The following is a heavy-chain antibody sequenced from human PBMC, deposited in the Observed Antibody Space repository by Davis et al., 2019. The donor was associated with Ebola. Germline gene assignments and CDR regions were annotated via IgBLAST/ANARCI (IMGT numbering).Heavy chain of an antibody. CDR3: ARDRAYCTHGACFTRYHDYGLDV. D-gene: IGHD2-8*01. CDR2: ISAYNGHT. V-gene: IGHV1-18*01. CDR1: GYTFNNYG. J-gene: IGHJ6*04. Sequence: ASVKVSCKASGYTFNNYGISWVRQAPGQGLEWMGWISAYNGHTNYAQNLQVRLTMTTATSTATAYMELRGLTSDDTAVYYCARDRAYCTHGACFTRYHDYGLDVWGKGTTVTVFS.